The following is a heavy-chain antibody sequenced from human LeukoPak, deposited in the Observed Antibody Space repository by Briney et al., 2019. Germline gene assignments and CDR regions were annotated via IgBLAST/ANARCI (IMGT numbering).Heavy chain of an antibody. CDR3: ARGQTTVTN. Sequence: GGSLRLSCAASGFTFSNAWMSWVRQAPGKGLEWVANIKQDGSEKYYVDSVKGRFTISRDNAKNSLYLQMNSLRAEDTAVYFCARGQTTVTNWGQGTLVTVSS. D-gene: IGHD4-17*01. CDR2: IKQDGSEK. V-gene: IGHV3-7*03. CDR1: GFTFSNAW. J-gene: IGHJ4*02.